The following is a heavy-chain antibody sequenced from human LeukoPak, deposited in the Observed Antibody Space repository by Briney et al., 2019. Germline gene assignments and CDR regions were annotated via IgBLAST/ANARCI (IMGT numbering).Heavy chain of an antibody. CDR1: GGSISSSSYY. CDR2: IYYSGST. D-gene: IGHD3-22*01. J-gene: IGHJ4*02. Sequence: PSETLSLTCTVSGGSISSSSYYWGWIRQPPGKGLEWIGSIYYSGSTYYNPSLKSRVTISVDTSKNQFSLKLSSVTAADTAVYYCATSEYYYDSSGLLANIFDYWGQGTLVTVSS. V-gene: IGHV4-39*01. CDR3: ATSEYYYDSSGLLANIFDY.